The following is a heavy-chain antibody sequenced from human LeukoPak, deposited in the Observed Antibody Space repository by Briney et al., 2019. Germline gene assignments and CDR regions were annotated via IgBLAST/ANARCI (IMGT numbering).Heavy chain of an antibody. CDR3: ARVIVGGGWYRGPSSFDC. CDR1: GFTFSSHW. V-gene: IGHV3-7*01. CDR2: IMQDGSEK. J-gene: IGHJ4*02. D-gene: IGHD6-19*01. Sequence: GGSLRLSCAASGFTFSSHWMSWVRQAPGQGLEWVANIMQDGSEKHYVDPVNGRFTISRDNAKNSLYLQMHNLRADDTAVYYCARVIVGGGWYRGPSSFDCWGQGTLVTVSS.